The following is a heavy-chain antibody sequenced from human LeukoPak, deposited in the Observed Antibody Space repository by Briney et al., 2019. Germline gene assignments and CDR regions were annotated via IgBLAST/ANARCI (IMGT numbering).Heavy chain of an antibody. D-gene: IGHD3-16*02. J-gene: IGHJ4*02. V-gene: IGHV5-51*01. Sequence: LTISCKGSGYSFTSYWIGWVRQMPGKGLEWMGIIYPGDSDTIYSPSFQGQVTISADNSISTAYLQWSSLKASDTAMYYCSRHSIQPGYDYVWGSYRFPFGIDYWGQGTLVTVSS. CDR1: GYSFTSYW. CDR3: SRHSIQPGYDYVWGSYRFPFGIDY. CDR2: IYPGDSDT.